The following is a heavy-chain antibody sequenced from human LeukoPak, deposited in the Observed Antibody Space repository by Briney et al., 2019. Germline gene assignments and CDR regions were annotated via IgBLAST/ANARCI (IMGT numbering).Heavy chain of an antibody. CDR3: AKGSQGIAVAGAFDY. Sequence: GGSLRLSCAASGFTFSSYAMSWVRQAPGKGLGRVSAISGSGGSTYYADSVKGRFTISRDNSKNTLYLQMNSLRAEDTAVYYCAKGSQGIAVAGAFDYWGQGTLVTVSS. V-gene: IGHV3-23*01. CDR1: GFTFSSYA. J-gene: IGHJ4*02. CDR2: ISGSGGST. D-gene: IGHD6-19*01.